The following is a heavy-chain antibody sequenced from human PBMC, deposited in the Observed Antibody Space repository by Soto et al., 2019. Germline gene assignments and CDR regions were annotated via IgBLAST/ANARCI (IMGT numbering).Heavy chain of an antibody. Sequence: GGSLILSCAASGFTFSSYSMNWVRQAPGKGLEWVSSISSSSSYIYYADSVKGRFTISRDNAKNSLYLQMNSLRAEDTAVYYCARVGPMVRGVRGPFGYWGQGTLVTVSS. CDR2: ISSSSSYI. CDR3: ARVGPMVRGVRGPFGY. D-gene: IGHD3-10*01. CDR1: GFTFSSYS. J-gene: IGHJ4*02. V-gene: IGHV3-21*01.